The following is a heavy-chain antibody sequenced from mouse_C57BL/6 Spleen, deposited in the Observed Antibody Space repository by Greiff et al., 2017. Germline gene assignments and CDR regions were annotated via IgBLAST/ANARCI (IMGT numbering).Heavy chain of an antibody. CDR2: IHPSDSDT. CDR1: GYTFTSYW. CDR3: AIGSSLGAWFAY. J-gene: IGHJ3*01. D-gene: IGHD3-2*02. V-gene: IGHV1-74*01. Sequence: QVQLQQPGAELVKPGASVKVSCKASGYTFTSYWMHWVKQSPGQGLEWIGRIHPSDSDTNYTQKFKGKATLTVDKSYSTAYMQLSSLTSEDSAVYSCAIGSSLGAWFAYWGQGTLVTVSA.